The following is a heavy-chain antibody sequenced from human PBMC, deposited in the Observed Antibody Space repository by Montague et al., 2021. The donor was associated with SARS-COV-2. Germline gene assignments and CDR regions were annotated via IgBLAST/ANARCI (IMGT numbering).Heavy chain of an antibody. Sequence: CAISGDSVSRNSIAWNWFRQSPSRGLEWLGRTFYRSEWNYHYADSVKSRITIDPDTSKNQVSLQLRSVTPEDTAVYFCAIVRHLGRGMDVWGQGTTVTVSS. CDR3: AIVRHLGRGMDV. V-gene: IGHV6-1*01. CDR2: TFYRSEWNY. CDR1: GDSVSRNSIA. J-gene: IGHJ6*02. D-gene: IGHD7-27*01.